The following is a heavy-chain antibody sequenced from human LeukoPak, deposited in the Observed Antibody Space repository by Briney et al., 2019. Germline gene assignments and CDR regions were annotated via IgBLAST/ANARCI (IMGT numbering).Heavy chain of an antibody. CDR2: IYTSGST. CDR1: GGSISSYY. Sequence: SETLSLTCTVSGGSISSYYWSWIRQPAGKGLEWIGRIYTSGSTNYNPSLKSRVTMSVDTSKNQFSLKLSSVTAADTAVYYCAREIVPDVTYYMDVWGKGTTVTVSS. CDR3: AREIVPDVTYYMDV. V-gene: IGHV4-4*07. J-gene: IGHJ6*03. D-gene: IGHD2-2*01.